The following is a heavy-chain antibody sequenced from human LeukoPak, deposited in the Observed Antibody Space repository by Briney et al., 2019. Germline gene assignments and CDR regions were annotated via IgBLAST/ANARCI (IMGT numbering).Heavy chain of an antibody. D-gene: IGHD3-16*01. CDR1: GGTFSSYA. CDR2: IIPIFGTA. J-gene: IGHJ3*02. CDR3: ARVWARLESNNAFDI. Sequence: ASVKVSCKASGGTFSSYAISWVRQAPGQGLEWMGRIIPIFGTANYAQKFQGRVTITTDESTSTAYMELSSLRSEDTAVYYCARVWARLESNNAFDIWGQGTMVTVSS. V-gene: IGHV1-69*05.